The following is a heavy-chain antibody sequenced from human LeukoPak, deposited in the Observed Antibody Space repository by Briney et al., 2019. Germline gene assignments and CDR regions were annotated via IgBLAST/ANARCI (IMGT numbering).Heavy chain of an antibody. CDR1: GGTFSSYA. Sequence: EASVKVSCKASGGTFSSYAISWVRQAPGQGLEWMGGIIPIFGTANYAQKFQGRVTITADESTSTAYMELSSLRSEDTAVYYCATRGYYYGSGSHYYYYGMDVWGQGTTVTVSS. J-gene: IGHJ6*02. CDR2: IIPIFGTA. D-gene: IGHD3-10*01. V-gene: IGHV1-69*13. CDR3: ATRGYYYGSGSHYYYYGMDV.